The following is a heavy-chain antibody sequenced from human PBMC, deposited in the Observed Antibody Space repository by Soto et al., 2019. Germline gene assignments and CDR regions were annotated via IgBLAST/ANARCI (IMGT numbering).Heavy chain of an antibody. CDR1: GLSVSSNY. D-gene: IGHD3-22*01. V-gene: IGHV3-53*01. CDR2: IYSGGTT. CDR3: ARANYYDTNGYYFDY. Sequence: QPGGSLRLSCAISGLSVSSNYMSWVRQAPGKGLEWVSIIYSGGTTYYADSVKGRFTISRDNSKNTLYLQMNSLRAEDTAIYYCARANYYDTNGYYFDYWGQGTLVTVSS. J-gene: IGHJ4*02.